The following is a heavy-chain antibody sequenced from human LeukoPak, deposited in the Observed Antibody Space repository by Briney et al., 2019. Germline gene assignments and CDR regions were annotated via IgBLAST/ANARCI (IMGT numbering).Heavy chain of an antibody. CDR3: ARERMVRGVIPYYFDY. D-gene: IGHD3-10*01. CDR2: IIPILGIA. Sequence: ASVKVSCKASGGTFSSYAISWVRQAPGQGLEWMGRIIPILGIANYAQKFQGRVTITADKSTSTAYMELSSLRSEDTAVYYCARERMVRGVIPYYFDYWGQGTLVTVSS. J-gene: IGHJ4*02. CDR1: GGTFSSYA. V-gene: IGHV1-69*04.